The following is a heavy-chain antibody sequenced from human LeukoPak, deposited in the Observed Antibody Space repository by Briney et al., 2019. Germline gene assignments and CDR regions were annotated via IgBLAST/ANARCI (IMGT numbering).Heavy chain of an antibody. CDR3: ASGIAAAVDY. CDR2: IYYSGST. J-gene: IGHJ4*02. CDR1: GGSISSSSYY. D-gene: IGHD6-13*01. Sequence: PSETLSLTCTVSGGSISSSSYYWGWIRQPPGKGLEWIGSIYYSGSTYYNPSLKSRVTISVDTSKNQFSLKLSSVTAADTAVYYCASGIAAAVDYWGQGTLVTVSS. V-gene: IGHV4-39*07.